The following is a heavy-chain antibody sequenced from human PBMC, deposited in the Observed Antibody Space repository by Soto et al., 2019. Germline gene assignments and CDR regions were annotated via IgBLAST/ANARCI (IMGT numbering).Heavy chain of an antibody. Sequence: SETLSLTCTVSGGSISSSSYYWGWIRQPPGKGLEWIGSIYYSGSTYYNPSLKSRVTISVDTSKNQFSLKLSSVTAADTAVYYCARLLRHNYYGMDVWGQGTKVTVSS. J-gene: IGHJ6*02. CDR1: GGSISSSSYY. CDR3: ARLLRHNYYGMDV. CDR2: IYYSGST. D-gene: IGHD2-15*01. V-gene: IGHV4-39*01.